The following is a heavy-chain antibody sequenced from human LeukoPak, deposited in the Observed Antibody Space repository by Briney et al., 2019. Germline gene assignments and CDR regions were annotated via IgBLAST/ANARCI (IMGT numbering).Heavy chain of an antibody. Sequence: PGGSLRLSCAASGFTFSSYAMNWVRRAPGKGLEWVSAISGNGDNTYYADSVKGRFTISRDNSKNTLYLQMNSLRAEDTALYYCAKGSYYDSSGTYYFDYWGQGTLVTVSS. V-gene: IGHV3-23*01. D-gene: IGHD3-22*01. J-gene: IGHJ4*02. CDR2: ISGNGDNT. CDR1: GFTFSSYA. CDR3: AKGSYYDSSGTYYFDY.